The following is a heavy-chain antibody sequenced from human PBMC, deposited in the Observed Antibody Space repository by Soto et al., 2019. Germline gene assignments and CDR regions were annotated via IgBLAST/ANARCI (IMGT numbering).Heavy chain of an antibody. D-gene: IGHD3-3*01. CDR2: IIPIFGTA. V-gene: IGHV1-69*13. CDR1: GGTFSSYA. CDR3: AREILVSYDFWSGGSPTPKRGMDV. J-gene: IGHJ6*02. Sequence: GASVKVSCKASGGTFSSYAISWVRQAPGQGLEWMGGIIPIFGTANYAQKFQGRVTITADESTSTAYMELSSLRSEDTAVYYCAREILVSYDFWSGGSPTPKRGMDVWGQGTTVTVSS.